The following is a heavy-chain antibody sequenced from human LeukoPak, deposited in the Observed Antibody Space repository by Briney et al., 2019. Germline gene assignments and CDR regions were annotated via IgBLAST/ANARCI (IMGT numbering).Heavy chain of an antibody. D-gene: IGHD3-10*01. CDR2: FDPEDGET. Sequence: ASVKVSCKVSGYTLTELSMHWVRQAPGKGLEWMGGFDPEDGETIYAQKFQGRVIMTEDTSTDTAYMELSSLRSEDTAVYYCATGYGPMVQGVIIYYWGQGTLVTISS. CDR1: GYTLTELS. J-gene: IGHJ4*02. CDR3: ATGYGPMVQGVIIYY. V-gene: IGHV1-24*01.